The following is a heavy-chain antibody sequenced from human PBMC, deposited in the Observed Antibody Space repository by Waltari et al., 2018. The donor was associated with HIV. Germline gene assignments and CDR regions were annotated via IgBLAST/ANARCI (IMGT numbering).Heavy chain of an antibody. CDR2: IYYRGTT. Sequence: QVQLQESGPGLVKPSETLALTCTVSGGSVRSSSYYWNWIRQSPGKGLEWIGYIYYRGTTNHNPSLKSRVTISVDTSKNQFSLNLNSVTAADTVVYYCARSHCGGDCYWPQVYSFDYWGQGSLVTVPS. J-gene: IGHJ4*02. D-gene: IGHD2-21*02. CDR3: ARSHCGGDCYWPQVYSFDY. CDR1: GGSVRSSSYY. V-gene: IGHV4-61*01.